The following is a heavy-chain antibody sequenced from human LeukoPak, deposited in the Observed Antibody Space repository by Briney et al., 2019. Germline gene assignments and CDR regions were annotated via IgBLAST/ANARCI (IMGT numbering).Heavy chain of an antibody. D-gene: IGHD2-8*01. CDR1: GGSISGGSYY. CDR3: ARDPYGKNWSDP. J-gene: IGHJ5*02. Sequence: SETLSLTCTVSGGSISGGSYYWRWLRQPAGTGLEWIGRIYTSGSTNYNPSLKSRVTISVDTSKNQFSLRLSSVPSADTAVNYCARDPYGKNWSDPWGQGTLVTVSS. V-gene: IGHV4-61*02. CDR2: IYTSGST.